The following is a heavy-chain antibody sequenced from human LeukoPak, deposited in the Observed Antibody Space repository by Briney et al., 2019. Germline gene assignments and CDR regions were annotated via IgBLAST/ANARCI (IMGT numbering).Heavy chain of an antibody. CDR1: GGSICSSNYY. J-gene: IGHJ4*02. Sequence: SETLSLTCTVSGGSICSSNYYWGWIRQPPGKGLEWIGTIYYSGDTYYNPSLKSRVTISVDTSKNQFSLKLSSVTAADTAVYYCARSNNLAYCSRTSCYDFDYWGQGTLVIVSS. CDR3: ARSNNLAYCSRTSCYDFDY. V-gene: IGHV4-39*01. D-gene: IGHD2-2*01. CDR2: IYYSGDT.